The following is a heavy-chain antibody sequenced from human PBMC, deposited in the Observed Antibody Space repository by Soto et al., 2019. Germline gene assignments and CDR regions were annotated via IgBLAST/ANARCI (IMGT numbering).Heavy chain of an antibody. CDR2: IYPGDSDT. CDR1: GYSFTSYW. D-gene: IGHD3-3*01. Sequence: RGESLKISCKGSGYSFTSYWIGWVRQMPGKGLEWMGIIYPGDSDTRYSPSFQGQVTISADKSISTAYLQWSSLKASDTAMYYCARRGTSDFRYYYGMDVWGQGTTVTVSS. V-gene: IGHV5-51*01. CDR3: ARRGTSDFRYYYGMDV. J-gene: IGHJ6*02.